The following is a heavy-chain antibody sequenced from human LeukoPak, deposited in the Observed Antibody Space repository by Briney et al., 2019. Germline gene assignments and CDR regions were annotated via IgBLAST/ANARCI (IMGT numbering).Heavy chain of an antibody. J-gene: IGHJ4*02. CDR3: AKAPYSSGWYDY. CDR2: ISYDGSNK. Sequence: GGPLRLSCAASGFTFSSYAMHWVRQAPGKGLEWVAVISYDGSNKYYADSVKGRFTISRDNSKNTLYLQMNSLRAEDTAVYYCAKAPYSSGWYDYWGQGTLVTVSS. V-gene: IGHV3-30-3*01. CDR1: GFTFSSYA. D-gene: IGHD6-19*01.